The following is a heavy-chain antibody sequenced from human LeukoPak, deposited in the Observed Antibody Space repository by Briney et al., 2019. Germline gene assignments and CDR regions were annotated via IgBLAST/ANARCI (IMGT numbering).Heavy chain of an antibody. CDR1: GFTLNDDY. CDR3: ARDGNSIMVEFDY. D-gene: IGHD2-8*01. V-gene: IGHV1-2*02. Sequence: GASVKVSCKASGFTLNDDYMYWVRQAPGQGLEWMGWINTNSGATKYAQKFQGRVTMTRDTSISTLYMELSSLRLDDTAVYYCARDGNSIMVEFDYWAREPWSPSPQ. CDR2: INTNSGAT. J-gene: IGHJ4*02.